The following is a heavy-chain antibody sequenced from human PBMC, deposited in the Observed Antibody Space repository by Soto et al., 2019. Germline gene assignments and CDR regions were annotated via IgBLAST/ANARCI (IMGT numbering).Heavy chain of an antibody. D-gene: IGHD2-2*02. CDR1: GFTFSSYA. Sequence: GGSLRLSCAASGFTFSSYAMSWVRQAPGKGLEWVSAISGSGGSTYYADSVKGRFTIARDNSKNTLYLQMNSLRAEDTAVYYCAKGAYCSSTSCYTGDYYYYYGMDVWGQGTTFTVSS. CDR2: ISGSGGST. CDR3: AKGAYCSSTSCYTGDYYYYYGMDV. V-gene: IGHV3-23*01. J-gene: IGHJ6*02.